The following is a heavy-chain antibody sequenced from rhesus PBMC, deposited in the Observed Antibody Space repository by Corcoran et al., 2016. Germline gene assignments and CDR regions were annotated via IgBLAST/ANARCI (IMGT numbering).Heavy chain of an antibody. J-gene: IGHJ4*01. D-gene: IGHD4-29*01. CDR2: IDSNSAGT. Sequence: QVQLQESGPGLVKPSETLSLTCTVSDASIGSYYWTWIRQPPGKGLEWIGTIDSNSAGTNHHPSLQSRVTIAKDTSKNQFSLKLSSVTAAYTAVYYCARLDTVATTTGYFDYWGQGVLVTVSS. CDR3: ARLDTVATTTGYFDY. CDR1: DASIGSYY. V-gene: IGHV4-81*01.